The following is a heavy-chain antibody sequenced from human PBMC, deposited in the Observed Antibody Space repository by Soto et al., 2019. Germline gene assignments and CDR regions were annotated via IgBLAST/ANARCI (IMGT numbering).Heavy chain of an antibody. Sequence: QVQLVQSGAEVKKPGYSVKVACKAYVGTFSSYAITGVRQAPEQGLEWMGGIIPIFGTANYAQKGQGRVTITADESTSTASMELSRLRSEDTAVYYCARDFEWAPSPGGMDVWGQGPKVTASS. J-gene: IGHJ6*02. CDR1: VGTFSSYA. CDR3: ARDFEWAPSPGGMDV. V-gene: IGHV1-69*01. D-gene: IGHD3-9*01. CDR2: IIPIFGTA.